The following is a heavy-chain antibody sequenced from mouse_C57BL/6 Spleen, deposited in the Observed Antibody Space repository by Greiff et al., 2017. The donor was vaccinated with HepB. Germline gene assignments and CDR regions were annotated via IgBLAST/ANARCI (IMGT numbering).Heavy chain of an antibody. D-gene: IGHD2-3*01. V-gene: IGHV1-69*01. Sequence: QVQLQQPGAELVMPGASVKLSCKASGYTFTSYWMHWVKQRPGQGLEWIGEIDPSDSYTNYNQKFKGKSTLTVDKSSSTAYMQLSSLTSEDSAVYYCARSGDGYSWGQGTTLTVSS. J-gene: IGHJ2*01. CDR3: ARSGDGYS. CDR1: GYTFTSYW. CDR2: IDPSDSYT.